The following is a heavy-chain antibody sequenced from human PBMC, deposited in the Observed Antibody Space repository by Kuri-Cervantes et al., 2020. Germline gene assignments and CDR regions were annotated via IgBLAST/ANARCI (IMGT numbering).Heavy chain of an antibody. D-gene: IGHD3-16*01. CDR1: GFTLSNFG. CDR3: TRDWAGRFDY. J-gene: IGHJ4*02. CDR2: IWYDGSNQ. Sequence: GGSLRLSCAASGFTLSNFGMHWVRQAPGKGLEWVAVIWYDGSNQYYADPVRGRFTISRDNSKNTVYLQMNSLRAEDTAVYYCTRDWAGRFDYWGRGTLVTVSS. V-gene: IGHV3-33*08.